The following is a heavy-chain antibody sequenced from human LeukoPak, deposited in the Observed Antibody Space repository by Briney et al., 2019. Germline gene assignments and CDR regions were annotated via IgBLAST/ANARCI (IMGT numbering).Heavy chain of an antibody. Sequence: ASVKVSCKASGCTFTSYGISWVRQAPGQGLEWMGWISAYNGNTNYAQKLQGRVTMTTDTSTSTAYMEPRSLRSDDTAVYYCARDALAYCGGDCYSVYWGQGTLVTVSS. J-gene: IGHJ4*02. D-gene: IGHD2-21*02. CDR1: GCTFTSYG. V-gene: IGHV1-18*01. CDR2: ISAYNGNT. CDR3: ARDALAYCGGDCYSVY.